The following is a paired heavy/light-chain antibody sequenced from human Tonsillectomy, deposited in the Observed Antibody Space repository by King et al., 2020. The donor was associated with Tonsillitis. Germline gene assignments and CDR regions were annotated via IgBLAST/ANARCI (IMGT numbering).Heavy chain of an antibody. CDR2: IWYDGSRK. CDR3: ATTDYGGNSVGTNDAFDV. V-gene: IGHV3-33*01. J-gene: IGHJ3*01. Sequence: QVQVVESGGGVVQPGRSLRLSCAGSGFTFGNHGMHWVRQAPGKGLEWVAVIWYDGSRKYYAESVKGRFTISRDNFNKILYLQMNSLRAEDTAVYYCATTDYGGNSVGTNDAFDVWGQGTMVIVSS. D-gene: IGHD4-17*01. CDR1: GFTFGNHG.
Light chain of an antibody. CDR3: QSVDSSGDWV. J-gene: IGLJ3*02. CDR1: ALSKQY. CDR2: KDS. V-gene: IGLV3-25*03. Sequence: SHELTQPPSVSVSPGQTARITCSGDALSKQYAYWYQQKAGQAPVLVIYKDSERPSGIPERLSGSSSGTTVTLTISGVQAEDEAAYHCQSVDSSGDWVFGGGTKLTVL.